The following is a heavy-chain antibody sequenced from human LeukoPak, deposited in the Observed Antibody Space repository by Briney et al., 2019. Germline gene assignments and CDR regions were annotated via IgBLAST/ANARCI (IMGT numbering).Heavy chain of an antibody. CDR2: IRYDGSNK. Sequence: RSGGSLRLSCAASGFTFSSYGMHWVRQAPGKGLEWVAFIRYDGSNKYYADSVKGRFTISRDNSKNTLYLQMNSLRAEDTAVYYCAKDTLLWFGELPTRWGQGTLVTVSS. CDR3: AKDTLLWFGELPTR. D-gene: IGHD3-10*01. V-gene: IGHV3-30*02. J-gene: IGHJ4*02. CDR1: GFTFSSYG.